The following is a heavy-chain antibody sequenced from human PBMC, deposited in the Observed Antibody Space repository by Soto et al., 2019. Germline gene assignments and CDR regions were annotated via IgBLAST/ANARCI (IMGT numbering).Heavy chain of an antibody. V-gene: IGHV1-18*01. J-gene: IGHJ5*02. CDR3: ARDRPTDH. Sequence: QVQLVQSGAEVKKPGASVTVSCKASGYTFDRYAMSWLRQAPGQGLEWMGWITGDTHEATYAQKFQGRVSLTRDRSTTTAYMEMRSLRYDDTAVCYCARDRPTDHWGQGTLVTVSS. CDR1: GYTFDRYA. CDR2: ITGDTHEA.